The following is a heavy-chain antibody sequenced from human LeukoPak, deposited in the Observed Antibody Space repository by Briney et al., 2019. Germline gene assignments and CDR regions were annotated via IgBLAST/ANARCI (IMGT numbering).Heavy chain of an antibody. Sequence: PGGSLRLSCAASGFTFNNYYMSWVRQAPGKGLEWVANIKPDGGDKYYVDSVRGRFTISRDNAKNSLLLQMNSLRAEDTAVYYCARKRYGDYDFWGQGTLVTVSS. CDR3: ARKRYGDYDF. J-gene: IGHJ4*02. CDR1: GFTFNNYY. V-gene: IGHV3-7*01. CDR2: IKPDGGDK. D-gene: IGHD4-17*01.